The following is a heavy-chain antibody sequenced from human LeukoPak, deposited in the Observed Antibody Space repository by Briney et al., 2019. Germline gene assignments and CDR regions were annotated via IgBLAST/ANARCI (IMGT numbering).Heavy chain of an antibody. CDR2: ISWNSGSI. V-gene: IGHV3-9*01. CDR1: GFTFDDYA. Sequence: GGSLRLSCATSGFTFDDYAMHWVRQAPGKGLEWVPGISWNSGSIGYADSVKGRFTISRDNAKNSLYLQMNSLRAEDTALYYCAKDRTSSRPPYYGMDVWGQGTTVTVSS. J-gene: IGHJ6*02. D-gene: IGHD6-13*01. CDR3: AKDRTSSRPPYYGMDV.